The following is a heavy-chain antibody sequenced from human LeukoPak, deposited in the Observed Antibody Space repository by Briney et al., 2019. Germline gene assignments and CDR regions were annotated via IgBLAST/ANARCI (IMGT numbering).Heavy chain of an antibody. V-gene: IGHV1-2*06. CDR3: ARDLNVVVVAATPGY. J-gene: IGHJ4*02. CDR1: GYTFTGYY. CDR2: INPNSGGT. D-gene: IGHD2-15*01. Sequence: ASVKVSCKASGYTFTGYYMHWVRQAPGQGLEWMGRINPNSGGTNYAQKFQGRVTMTRGTSVSTAYMELSRLRSDDTAVYYCARDLNVVVVAATPGYWGQGTLVTVSS.